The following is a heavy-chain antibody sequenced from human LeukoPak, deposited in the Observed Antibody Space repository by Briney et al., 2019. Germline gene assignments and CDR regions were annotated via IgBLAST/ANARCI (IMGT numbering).Heavy chain of an antibody. V-gene: IGHV5-51*01. Sequence: GESLETSCKGSGYRFTNYWIGWVRQMPGKGLEWMGIIYPGDSDTRNSPSFQGQVTISADTSISTAYLQWSSLKASDSAMYYCARHGLGIDYWGKGTLVTVSS. CDR1: GYRFTNYW. CDR2: IYPGDSDT. J-gene: IGHJ4*02. CDR3: ARHGLGIDY.